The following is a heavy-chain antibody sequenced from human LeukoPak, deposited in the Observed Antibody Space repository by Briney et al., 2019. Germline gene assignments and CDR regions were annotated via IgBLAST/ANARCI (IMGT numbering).Heavy chain of an antibody. CDR3: TKTGGPWD. D-gene: IGHD7-27*01. V-gene: IGHV3-53*01. J-gene: IGHJ4*02. CDR2: IYSDGTS. CDR1: GFTFSSYS. Sequence: GGSLRLSCAASGFTFSSYSMSWIRQAPGKGLEWVSVIYSDGTSYYADSVKARFSISRDNSKNSLYLQMNSLRVEDTAMYYCTKTGGPWDWGQGTLVTVSS.